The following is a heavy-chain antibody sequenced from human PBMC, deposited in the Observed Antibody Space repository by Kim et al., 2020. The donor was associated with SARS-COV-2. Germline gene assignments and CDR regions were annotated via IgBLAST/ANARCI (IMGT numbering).Heavy chain of an antibody. V-gene: IGHV3-30*02. D-gene: IGHD3-10*01. J-gene: IGHJ3*02. Sequence: VKGRFTISRDNSKNTLYLQMNSMRAEDTAVYYCAKDLVTMVRGVIDAFDIWGQGTMVTVSS. CDR3: AKDLVTMVRGVIDAFDI.